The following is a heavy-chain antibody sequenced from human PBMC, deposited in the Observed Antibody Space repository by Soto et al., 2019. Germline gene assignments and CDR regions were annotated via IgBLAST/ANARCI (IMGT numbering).Heavy chain of an antibody. Sequence: QVQLVQSGAEVKKPGSSVKVSCKASGGTFSSDAISWVRQAPGQGLEWMGGIIPIFGTANYAQKFQGRVTITADESTSTAYMELSSLRSEDTAVYYCAILCGINPNYYYYYGMDVWGQGTKVTVSS. CDR1: GGTFSSDA. CDR2: IIPIFGTA. J-gene: IGHJ6*02. D-gene: IGHD1-26*01. CDR3: AILCGINPNYYYYYGMDV. V-gene: IGHV1-69*01.